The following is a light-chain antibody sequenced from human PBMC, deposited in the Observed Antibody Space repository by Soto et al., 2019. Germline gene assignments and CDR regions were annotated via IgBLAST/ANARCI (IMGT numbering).Light chain of an antibody. V-gene: IGKV1-39*01. CDR3: QQYNNWPWT. J-gene: IGKJ1*01. Sequence: DMQMTQSPSSLSASVGDRVSITCRSSQNISNYLHWYQQRPGKAPKLLIYAASNLRSGVPSRFSGSGSGTDFTLTISSLQSEDFATYYCQQYNNWPWTLGQGTKVDIK. CDR1: QNISNY. CDR2: AAS.